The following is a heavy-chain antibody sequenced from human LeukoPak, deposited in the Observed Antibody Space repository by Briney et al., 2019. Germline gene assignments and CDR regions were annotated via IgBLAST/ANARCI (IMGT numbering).Heavy chain of an antibody. CDR1: GYSFTSYW. CDR2: IYPGDSDT. Sequence: GESLKISCKGSGYSFTSYWIGWVRQMPGKGLEWMGIIYPGDSDTRYSPSFQGQVTISADKSISTAYLQWSSLKASDTAMYYCASWPRYCSSASCYLDYWGQGTLVTVSS. D-gene: IGHD2-2*01. CDR3: ASWPRYCSSASCYLDY. V-gene: IGHV5-51*01. J-gene: IGHJ4*02.